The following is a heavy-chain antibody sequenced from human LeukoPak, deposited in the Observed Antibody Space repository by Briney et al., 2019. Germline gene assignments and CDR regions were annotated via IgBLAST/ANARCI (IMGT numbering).Heavy chain of an antibody. J-gene: IGHJ3*02. CDR2: IHHSGST. Sequence: PSETLSLTCTVSGYSISSGYYWGWIRQPPGKGLEWIGSIHHSGSTYYNPSLNSRVTISVDTSKNQFSLTLSSVTAADTAVYYCARDPYNGYDAFDIWGQGTMVIVSS. D-gene: IGHD5-12*01. CDR1: GYSISSGYY. CDR3: ARDPYNGYDAFDI. V-gene: IGHV4-38-2*02.